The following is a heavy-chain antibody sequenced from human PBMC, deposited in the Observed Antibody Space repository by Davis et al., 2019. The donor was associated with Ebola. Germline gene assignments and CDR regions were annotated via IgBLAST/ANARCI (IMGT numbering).Heavy chain of an antibody. Sequence: GESLKISCAASGFTFSSYEMNWVRQAPGKGLEWVSYISSSGSTIYYADSVKGRFTISRDNAKNSLYLQMNSLRAEDTAVYYCAKKGARSYYYYYGMDVWGQGTTVTVSS. CDR2: ISSSGSTI. CDR1: GFTFSSYE. V-gene: IGHV3-48*03. J-gene: IGHJ6*02. CDR3: AKKGARSYYYYYGMDV.